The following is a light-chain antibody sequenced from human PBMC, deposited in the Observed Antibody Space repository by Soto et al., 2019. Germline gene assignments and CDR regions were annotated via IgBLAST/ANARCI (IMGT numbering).Light chain of an antibody. CDR3: QQYDDWPLT. CDR2: DAF. Sequence: EKVMTQSPATLSVSPGERATLSCRASENIKNRLAWYQQNPGQGPRLLIYDAFTRATDIPARFSGSASGTEFTLTISSLQSEDSAFYYCQQYDDWPLTLGGGTKVEIK. CDR1: ENIKNR. J-gene: IGKJ4*01. V-gene: IGKV3-15*01.